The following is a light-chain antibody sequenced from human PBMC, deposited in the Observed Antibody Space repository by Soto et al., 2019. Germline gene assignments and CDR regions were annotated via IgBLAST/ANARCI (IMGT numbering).Light chain of an antibody. CDR1: QSVDSKY. J-gene: IGKJ1*01. V-gene: IGKV3-20*01. CDR2: GAS. Sequence: EIVLTQSPGTMSLSPGERATLSCRASQSVDSKYLAWYQQKPGQAPRLLIYGASTRATGIPDRFSGSGSGTDFTLIISRLEPEDFAVYFCQQYSGSLPWTFGQGTKVEIK. CDR3: QQYSGSLPWT.